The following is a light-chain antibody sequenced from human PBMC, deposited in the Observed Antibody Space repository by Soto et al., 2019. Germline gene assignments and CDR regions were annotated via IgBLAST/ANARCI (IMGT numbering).Light chain of an antibody. CDR3: SSYTNSSPYV. V-gene: IGLV2-14*01. J-gene: IGLJ1*01. CDR2: EVS. CDR1: SSDVGGYNY. Sequence: QSVLTQPASVSGSPGQSITISCTGTSSDVGGYNYVSWYQQHPGKAPKLIIYEVSNRPSGVSNRFSGSKSGNTASLTISGLQAEDEADYYCSSYTNSSPYVFGTGTKLTVL.